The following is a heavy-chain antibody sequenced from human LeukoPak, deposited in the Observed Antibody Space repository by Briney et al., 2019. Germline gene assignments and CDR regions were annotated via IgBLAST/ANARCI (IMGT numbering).Heavy chain of an antibody. Sequence: PGGSLRLSCAASGFTFTSYAMNWVRRAPGKGLEWVSFISGSGDITYYADSVKGRFTISRDNSKNTLYLQMNSLRAEDTALYYCAKSRGESRGASNYWGQGTLVTVSS. CDR2: ISGSGDIT. D-gene: IGHD1-26*01. V-gene: IGHV3-23*01. CDR3: AKSRGESRGASNY. CDR1: GFTFTSYA. J-gene: IGHJ4*02.